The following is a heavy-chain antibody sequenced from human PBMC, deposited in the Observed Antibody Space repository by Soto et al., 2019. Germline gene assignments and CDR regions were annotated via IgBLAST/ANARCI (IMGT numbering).Heavy chain of an antibody. CDR2: IVVGSGNT. Sequence: SVKVSCKASGFTFTSSAMQWVRQARGQRLEWIGWIVVGSGNTNYAQKFQERVTITRDMSTSTAYMELSSLRSEDTAVYYCAADPLPQYYYYMDVWGKGTTVTVSS. V-gene: IGHV1-58*02. CDR3: AADPLPQYYYYMDV. J-gene: IGHJ6*03. CDR1: GFTFTSSA.